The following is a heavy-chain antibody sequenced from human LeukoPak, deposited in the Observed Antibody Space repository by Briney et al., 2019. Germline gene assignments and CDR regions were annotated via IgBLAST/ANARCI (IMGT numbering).Heavy chain of an antibody. V-gene: IGHV4-39*07. CDR2: IYYSGST. CDR1: GGSISSSSYY. D-gene: IGHD6-19*01. CDR3: ARDETVAGTYYFDY. J-gene: IGHJ4*02. Sequence: SETLSLTCTVSGGSISSSSYYWGWIRQPRGKGLEWIGSIYYSGSTYYNPSLKSRVTMSVDTSKNQFSLKLSSVTAADTAVYYCARDETVAGTYYFDYWGQGTLVTVSS.